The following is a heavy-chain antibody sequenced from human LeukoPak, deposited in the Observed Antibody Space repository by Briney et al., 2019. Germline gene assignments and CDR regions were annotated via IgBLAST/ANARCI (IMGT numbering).Heavy chain of an antibody. CDR3: AKDSAGSSYYFDY. Sequence: GGSLRLSCTGSGFTFSSYWMTWVRQAPGKGLEWVANIKHDAREKYYVDSVMGRFTISRGNAKNSLYLQMNSLRAEDMALYYCAKDSAGSSYYFDYWGQGTLVTVSS. CDR1: GFTFSSYW. CDR2: IKHDAREK. V-gene: IGHV3-7*03. D-gene: IGHD1-26*01. J-gene: IGHJ4*02.